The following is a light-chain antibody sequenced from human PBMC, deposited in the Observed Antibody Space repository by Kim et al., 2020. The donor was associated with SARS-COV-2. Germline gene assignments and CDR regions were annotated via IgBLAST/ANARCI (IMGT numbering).Light chain of an antibody. CDR3: NSRDSSGNHAV. V-gene: IGLV3-19*01. CDR1: SLRRYY. Sequence: SELTQDPAVSVALGQTVRITCQGDSLRRYYASWYQQKPGQAPVLVIYGKNNRPSGIPDRFSGSSSGNTASLTITGAQAEDEADYYCNSRDSSGNHAVFGGGTQLTVL. CDR2: GKN. J-gene: IGLJ7*01.